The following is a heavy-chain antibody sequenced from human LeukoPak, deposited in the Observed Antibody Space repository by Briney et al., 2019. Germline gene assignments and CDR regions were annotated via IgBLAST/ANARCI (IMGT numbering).Heavy chain of an antibody. D-gene: IGHD3-10*01. CDR2: IYYSGST. CDR1: GGSISSSSYY. J-gene: IGHJ4*02. CDR3: ARRYYGSGSYPSHGDY. V-gene: IGHV4-39*07. Sequence: PSETLSLTCTVSGGSISSSSYYWGWIRQPPGKGLEWIGSIYYSGSTYYNPSLKSRVAISVDTSKNQFSLKLSSVTAADTAVYYCARRYYGSGSYPSHGDYWGQGTLVTVSS.